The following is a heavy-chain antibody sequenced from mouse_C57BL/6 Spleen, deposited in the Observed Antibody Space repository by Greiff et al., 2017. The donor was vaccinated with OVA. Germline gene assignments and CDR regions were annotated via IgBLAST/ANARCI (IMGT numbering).Heavy chain of an antibody. CDR3: ARGGGLFYAMDY. Sequence: VQLQQPGAELVKPGASVKLSCKASGYTFTSYWMQWVKQRPGQGLEWIGEIDPSDSYTNYNQKFKGKATLTVDTSSSTAYMQLSSLTSEDSAVYYCARGGGLFYAMDYWGQGTSVTVSS. V-gene: IGHV1-50*01. J-gene: IGHJ4*01. CDR2: IDPSDSYT. CDR1: GYTFTSYW.